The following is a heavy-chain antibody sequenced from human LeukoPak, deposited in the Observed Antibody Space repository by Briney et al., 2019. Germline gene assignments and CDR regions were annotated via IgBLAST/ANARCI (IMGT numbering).Heavy chain of an antibody. Sequence: PGGSLRLSCAASGFTFKNYAMTWVRQAPGKGLEWVSTISGTDDNTYYADSVKGRFTISRDISKNTLYLQMNTLRADDTAVYYCANDFDHWGQGTLVTVPS. J-gene: IGHJ4*02. CDR2: ISGTDDNT. CDR1: GFTFKNYA. CDR3: ANDFDH. V-gene: IGHV3-23*01.